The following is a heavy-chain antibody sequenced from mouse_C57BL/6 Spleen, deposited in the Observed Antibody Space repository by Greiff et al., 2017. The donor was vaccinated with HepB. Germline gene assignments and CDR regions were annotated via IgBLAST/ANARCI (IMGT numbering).Heavy chain of an antibody. CDR1: GFTFSDAW. J-gene: IGHJ4*01. V-gene: IGHV6-6*01. Sequence: EVKLVESGGGLVQPGGSMKLSCAASGFTFSDAWMDWVRQSPEKGLEWVAEIRNKANNHATYYTESVKGRFTISRDNSKSSVYLQMNSLRAEDTGIYYCTRPEPGKGGAMDYWGQGTTVTVSS. D-gene: IGHD4-1*01. CDR2: IRNKANNHAT. CDR3: TRPEPGKGGAMDY.